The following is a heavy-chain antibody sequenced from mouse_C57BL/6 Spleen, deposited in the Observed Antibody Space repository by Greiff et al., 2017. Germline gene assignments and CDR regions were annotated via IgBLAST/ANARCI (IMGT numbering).Heavy chain of an antibody. D-gene: IGHD1-1*01. CDR3: ARKGITTVVSYFDY. CDR1: GYTFTSYW. J-gene: IGHJ2*01. Sequence: VQLQQSGAELVRPGTSVKLSCKASGYTFTSYWMHWVKQRPGQGLEWIGVIDPSDSYTKYNQKFKGKATLTVDTSSSTAYMQLSSLTSEDSAVYYCARKGITTVVSYFDYWGQGTTLTVSS. CDR2: IDPSDSYT. V-gene: IGHV1-59*01.